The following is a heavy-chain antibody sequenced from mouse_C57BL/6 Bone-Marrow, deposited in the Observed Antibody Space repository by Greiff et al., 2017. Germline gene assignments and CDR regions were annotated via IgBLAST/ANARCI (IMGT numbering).Heavy chain of an antibody. CDR2: IHPNSGST. J-gene: IGHJ1*03. D-gene: IGHD2-2*01. Sequence: VQLQQPGAELVKPGASVKLSCKASGYTFTSYWMHWVKQRPGQGLEWIGMIHPNSGSTNYNEKFKSKATLTVDKSSSSAYMQLSSLTSEDSAVYYCARRVGYDPSYWYFDVWGTGTTVTVSS. V-gene: IGHV1-64*01. CDR1: GYTFTSYW. CDR3: ARRVGYDPSYWYFDV.